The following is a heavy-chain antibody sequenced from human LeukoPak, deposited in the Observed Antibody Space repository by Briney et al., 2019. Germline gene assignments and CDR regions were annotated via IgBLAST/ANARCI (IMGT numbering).Heavy chain of an antibody. D-gene: IGHD2-2*02. J-gene: IGHJ3*02. V-gene: IGHV3-33*01. CDR1: GFTFSSYG. CDR2: IWYDGSNK. CDR3: ARTWQDCSSTSCYTLHAFDI. Sequence: GGSLRLSCAASGFTFSSYGMHWVRQAPGKGLEWVAVIWYDGSNKYYADSVKGRFTISRDNSKNTLYLQMNSLRAEDTAVYYCARTWQDCSSTSCYTLHAFDIWGQGTMVTVSS.